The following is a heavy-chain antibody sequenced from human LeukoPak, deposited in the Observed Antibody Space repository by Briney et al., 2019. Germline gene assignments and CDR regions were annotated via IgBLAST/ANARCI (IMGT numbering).Heavy chain of an antibody. CDR2: IYYSGST. J-gene: IGHJ5*02. CDR3: ARVRRDSSGESGLDP. D-gene: IGHD3-22*01. CDR1: GGSISSGGYY. V-gene: IGHV4-31*03. Sequence: SETLSLTCTVSGGSISSGGYYWSWIRQHPGKGLEWIGYIYYSGSTYYNPSLKSRVTISVDTSKNQFSLKLSPVTAADTAVYYCARVRRDSSGESGLDPWGQGTLVTVSS.